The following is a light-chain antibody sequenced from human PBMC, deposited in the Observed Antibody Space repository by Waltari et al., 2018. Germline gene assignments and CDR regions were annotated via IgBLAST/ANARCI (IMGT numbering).Light chain of an antibody. J-gene: IGLJ2*01. Sequence: QSALTQPPSASGSPGPSVTISCTGTSSDVGFYNYVPWYQQHPGKAPKLMIYEVNTRPSGVPDRFSGSKSGNTASLTVSGLQAEDEGDYYCSSYAGSNNLVFGGGTKLTVL. CDR1: SSDVGFYNY. CDR2: EVN. V-gene: IGLV2-8*01. CDR3: SSYAGSNNLV.